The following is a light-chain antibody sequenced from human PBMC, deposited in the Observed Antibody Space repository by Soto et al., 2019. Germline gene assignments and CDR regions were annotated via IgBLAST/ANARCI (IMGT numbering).Light chain of an antibody. CDR2: EAY. CDR3: FSCTTTYAHV. V-gene: IGLV2-14*01. CDR1: SSDIGAYDY. Sequence: QSGLTQPASLSGTPGQSITISCTGTSSDIGAYDYVSWFQQHPGKAPKLMISEAYNRPSGGCTRFSGSKSVNTASLTISGLQDEDAAEYVCFSCTTTYAHVFGTGT. J-gene: IGLJ1*01.